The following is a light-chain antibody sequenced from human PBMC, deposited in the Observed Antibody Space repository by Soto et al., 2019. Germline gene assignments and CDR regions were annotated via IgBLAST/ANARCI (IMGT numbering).Light chain of an antibody. CDR2: AAS. Sequence: DIQMTQSPSSLSASVGDRVTITCRASQGISNYLAWYQQKPGKVPKLLSYAASTLQSGVPCRFSGSGSGKEFTLTISSLQPEGVATYYCLRYDSGPLAFGPGNKVDI. CDR3: LRYDSGPLA. J-gene: IGKJ3*01. V-gene: IGKV1-27*01. CDR1: QGISNY.